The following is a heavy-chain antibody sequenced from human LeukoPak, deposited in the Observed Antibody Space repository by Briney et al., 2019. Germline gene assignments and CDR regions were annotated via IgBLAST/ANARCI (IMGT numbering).Heavy chain of an antibody. Sequence: SETLSLTCAVSGYSISGGYYWGWIRQPPGKGLEWIGIIYHGGSTYYNPSLTSRVTISVDTSKSQFSLKLSSVTAADTAGYYCARHRRRVYGDLERWYFDLWGRGTLVTVSS. CDR2: IYHGGST. V-gene: IGHV4-38-2*01. CDR1: GYSISGGYY. J-gene: IGHJ2*01. D-gene: IGHD4-17*01. CDR3: ARHRRRVYGDLERWYFDL.